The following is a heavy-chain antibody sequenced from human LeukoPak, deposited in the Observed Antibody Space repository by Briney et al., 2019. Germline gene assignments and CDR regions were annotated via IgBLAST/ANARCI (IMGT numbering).Heavy chain of an antibody. CDR2: IRYDGSNK. Sequence: PGGSLRLSCAASGFTFSSYGMHWVRQAPGKGLEWVAFIRYDGSNKYYADSVKGRFTISRGNSKNTLYLQMNSLRAEDTAVYYCAKDWTAMPDYWGQGTLVTASS. CDR1: GFTFSSYG. CDR3: AKDWTAMPDY. J-gene: IGHJ4*02. V-gene: IGHV3-30*02. D-gene: IGHD3/OR15-3a*01.